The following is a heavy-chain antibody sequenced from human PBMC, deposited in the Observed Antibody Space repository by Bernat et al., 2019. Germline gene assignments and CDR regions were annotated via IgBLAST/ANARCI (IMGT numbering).Heavy chain of an antibody. J-gene: IGHJ5*01. CDR2: LNPYNGKT. Sequence: QVQLLQSGTDVKKPGASLRVSCKASGYTFINYGITWVRQAPGQGLEWMGWLNPYNGKTNYAQTVQGRVTVTTDTSTSTAYMEMQSLRSDDAAVYYCAAAPSQVPAANIWFDPWGQGTLVTVSS. CDR3: AAAPSQVPAANIWFDP. D-gene: IGHD2-2*01. CDR1: GYTFINYG. V-gene: IGHV1-18*01.